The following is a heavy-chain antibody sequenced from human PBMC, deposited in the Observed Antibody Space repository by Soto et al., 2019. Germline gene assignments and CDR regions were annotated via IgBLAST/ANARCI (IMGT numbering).Heavy chain of an antibody. CDR2: IYPGDSDT. D-gene: IGHD3-3*01. CDR1: GYSFTRYW. Sequence: PGESLKISCKGSGYSFTRYWIGWVRQMPGKGLEWMGIIYPGDSDTRYSPSFQGQVTISADKSISTAYLQWSSLKASDTAMYYCARGSDFWSGSHTLFDYWGQGTLVTVSS. CDR3: ARGSDFWSGSHTLFDY. J-gene: IGHJ4*02. V-gene: IGHV5-51*01.